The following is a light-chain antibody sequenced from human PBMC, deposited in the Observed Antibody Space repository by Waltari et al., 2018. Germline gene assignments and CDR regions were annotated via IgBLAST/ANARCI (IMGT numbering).Light chain of an antibody. Sequence: DIQMTQSPSSVSASVGDRVTISCRASQDVTTWLAWYHQKPGKAPNLLIYGASSLQSGVPSRFSGSGSGTECTLTINGLQPEDFATYYCQQTDSFPLTFGGGTKVEIK. CDR2: GAS. J-gene: IGKJ4*01. CDR3: QQTDSFPLT. CDR1: QDVTTW. V-gene: IGKV1-12*01.